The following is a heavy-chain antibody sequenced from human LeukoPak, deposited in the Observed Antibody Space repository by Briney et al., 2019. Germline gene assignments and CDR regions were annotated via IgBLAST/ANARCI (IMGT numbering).Heavy chain of an antibody. D-gene: IGHD3-3*01. V-gene: IGHV3-64D*09. Sequence: GGSLRLSCSASGFTFSTYAMHWVRQAPGKGLEYVSAISSNGESTYYTDSVQGRFTISRDNSKNTLYRQMGSLRAEDMAVYYCVRKGVTIFGVVIAPYGMDVWGQGTTVSVSS. CDR3: VRKGVTIFGVVIAPYGMDV. CDR1: GFTFSTYA. CDR2: ISSNGEST. J-gene: IGHJ6*02.